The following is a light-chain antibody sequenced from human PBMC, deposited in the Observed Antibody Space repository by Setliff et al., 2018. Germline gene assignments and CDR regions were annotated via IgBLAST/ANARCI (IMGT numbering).Light chain of an antibody. CDR3: LSYTSKTTHAL. CDR2: EVS. Sequence: QSALTQPAAVSGSPGQSITISCTGTSSDVGGYDYVSWYQQHPGKAPKLMIYEVSKQPSGVSDRFSGSKSGNTASLTISGLQAEDEADYYCLSYTSKTTHALFGGGTK. V-gene: IGLV2-14*03. CDR1: SSDVGGYDY. J-gene: IGLJ2*01.